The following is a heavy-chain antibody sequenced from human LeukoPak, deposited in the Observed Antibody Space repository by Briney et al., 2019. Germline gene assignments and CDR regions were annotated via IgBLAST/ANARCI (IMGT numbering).Heavy chain of an antibody. J-gene: IGHJ4*02. CDR3: AKDLIPVTIFGVETGGY. V-gene: IGHV3-30*02. CDR1: GFTFSSYG. Sequence: GGSQRLSCAASGFTFSSYGMHWVRQAAGKGLEWVAFIRYDGSNKYYADSVKGRFTISRDNSKNTLYLQMNSLRAEDTAVYYCAKDLIPVTIFGVETGGYWGQGTLVTVSS. CDR2: IRYDGSNK. D-gene: IGHD3-3*01.